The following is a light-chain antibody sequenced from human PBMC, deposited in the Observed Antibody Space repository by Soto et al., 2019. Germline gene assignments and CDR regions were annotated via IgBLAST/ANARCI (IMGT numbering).Light chain of an antibody. CDR1: NSDIGGYNY. CDR2: DVT. J-gene: IGLJ1*01. Sequence: QSALTQPRSVSGSPGQSVTITCTGTNSDIGGYNYVSWYQQHPGKAPKLMIFDVTKRPSGVPDRFSGSKSGNTASLTISGLQAEDDADYYCCSYAGSPYFFGTGTKLTVL. V-gene: IGLV2-11*01. CDR3: CSYAGSPYF.